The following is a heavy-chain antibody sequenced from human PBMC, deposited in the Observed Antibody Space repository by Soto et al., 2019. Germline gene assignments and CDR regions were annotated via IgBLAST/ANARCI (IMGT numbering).Heavy chain of an antibody. D-gene: IGHD3-10*01. CDR3: AKDRTMARGIRAYDI. CDR1: GFAFGNYP. V-gene: IGHV3-23*01. CDR2: ISGTGGMT. J-gene: IGHJ3*02. Sequence: EAQLLQSGGGLVPPGGSLRLSCVASGFAFGNYPMAWVRQTPGKGLQWISTISGTGGMTDYEDSVRGSFTVSIYHSNDTVHLQMNSLRVDDTAGYYCAKDRTMARGIRAYDIWGQGTMVTISS.